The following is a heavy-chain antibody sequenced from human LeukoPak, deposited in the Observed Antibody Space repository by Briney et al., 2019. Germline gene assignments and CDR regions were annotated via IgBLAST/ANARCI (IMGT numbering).Heavy chain of an antibody. CDR3: ARVRYGSGSYYFDY. D-gene: IGHD3-10*01. J-gene: IGHJ4*02. CDR2: INPNSGGT. CDR1: GYTFTGYY. Sequence: GESLKISCKASGYTFTGYYMHWVRQAPGQGLEWMGWINPNSGGTNYAQKFQGRVTMTRDTSISTAYMELSRLRSDDTAVYYCARVRYGSGSYYFDYWGQGTLVTVSS. V-gene: IGHV1-2*02.